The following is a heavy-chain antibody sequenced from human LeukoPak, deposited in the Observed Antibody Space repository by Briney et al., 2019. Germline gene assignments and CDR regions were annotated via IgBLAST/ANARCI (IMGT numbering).Heavy chain of an antibody. D-gene: IGHD6-13*01. CDR3: AREDRWYSSSWYRGSHFYWYFDL. CDR1: GFTVSSNY. V-gene: IGHV3-53*01. Sequence: PGGSLRLSCAASGFTVSSNYMSWVRQAPGKGLEWVSVIYSGGSTYYADSVKGRFTISRDNSKNTLYLQMNSLRAEDTAVYYCAREDRWYSSSWYRGSHFYWYFDLWGRGTLVTVSS. CDR2: IYSGGST. J-gene: IGHJ2*01.